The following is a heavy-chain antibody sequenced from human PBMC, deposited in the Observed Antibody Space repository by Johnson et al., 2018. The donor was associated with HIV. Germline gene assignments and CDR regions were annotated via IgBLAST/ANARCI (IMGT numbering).Heavy chain of an antibody. Sequence: QVQLVESGGGVVQPGRSLRLSCAASGFTFSSYGMHRVRQAPGKGLEWVAVIWYDGYNKYYADSVNGRFTISRDNSKNTLYLQMNSLRAEDTAVYYCAKDGDVYEYSSSNDIWGQGTMVTVSS. CDR3: AKDGDVYEYSSSNDI. J-gene: IGHJ3*02. CDR2: IWYDGYNK. V-gene: IGHV3-33*06. CDR1: GFTFSSYG. D-gene: IGHD6-13*01.